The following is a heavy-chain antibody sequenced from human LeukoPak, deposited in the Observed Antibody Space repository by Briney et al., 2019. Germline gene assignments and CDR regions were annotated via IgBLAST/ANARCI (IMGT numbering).Heavy chain of an antibody. V-gene: IGHV1-2*02. Sequence: ASVKVSCKASGYTFTVYYMHWVRQAPGQGLEWMGWTNPNSGGTNYAQTFQGRGTMTRERSISPAYMELRRLRSDDTAVYYCARGRQYSSSFRGYYYYYYMDVWGKGATVTVSS. D-gene: IGHD6-6*01. CDR1: GYTFTVYY. J-gene: IGHJ6*03. CDR3: ARGRQYSSSFRGYYYYYYMDV. CDR2: TNPNSGGT.